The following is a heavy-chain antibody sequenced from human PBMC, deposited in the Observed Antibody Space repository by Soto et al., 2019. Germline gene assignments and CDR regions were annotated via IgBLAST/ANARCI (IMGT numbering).Heavy chain of an antibody. CDR3: ARDQLYYNDISGRPLNAFDV. CDR1: GFTFSNVW. CDR2: IGIGSSTK. J-gene: IGHJ3*01. D-gene: IGHD3-22*01. V-gene: IGHV3-48*01. Sequence: PGGSLRLSCAASGFTFSNVWMSWVRQAPGKGLEWVSYIGIGSSTKYYADSVKGRFTISRDNAKNSLYLQMNSLRAEDTAVYYCARDQLYYNDISGRPLNAFDVWGQGTMVTVSS.